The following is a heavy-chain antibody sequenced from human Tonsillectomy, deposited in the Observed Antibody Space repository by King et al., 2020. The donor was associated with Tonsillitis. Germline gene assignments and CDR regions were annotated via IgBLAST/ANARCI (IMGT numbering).Heavy chain of an antibody. CDR2: IKTKADGEPE. J-gene: IGHJ5*02. CDR1: GFIFSDAW. CDR3: YGWVGNALEGWCHP. V-gene: IGHV3-15*01. D-gene: IGHD3-10*01. Sequence: EVQLVESGGGLVKPGGSLRLSCTASGFIFSDAWMSWVRQAPGKGLEWVVRIKTKADGEPEDYAAPVKGSFTISRDDSKNMLYLQRNSLKTGDSAVYYCYGWVGNALEGWCHPGGQGTRVTVS.